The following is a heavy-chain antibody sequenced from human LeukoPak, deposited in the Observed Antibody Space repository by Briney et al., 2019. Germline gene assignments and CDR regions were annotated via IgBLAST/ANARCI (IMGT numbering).Heavy chain of an antibody. CDR3: TSDFWSGYSFDY. V-gene: IGHV3-21*01. J-gene: IGHJ4*02. CDR1: GFTFSSYS. Sequence: GGSLRLSCAASGFTFSSYSMDWVRQAPGKGLGWVSSISSSSGYIYYADSVKGRFTISRDNAKNSLYLQMNSLRAEDTAVYYCTSDFWSGYSFDYWGQGTLVTVSS. D-gene: IGHD3-3*01. CDR2: ISSSSGYI.